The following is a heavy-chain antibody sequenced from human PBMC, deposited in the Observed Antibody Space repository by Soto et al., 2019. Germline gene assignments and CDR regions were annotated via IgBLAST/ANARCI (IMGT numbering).Heavy chain of an antibody. J-gene: IGHJ6*02. CDR1: GFTFSSYE. D-gene: IGHD2-15*01. V-gene: IGHV3-48*03. CDR2: ISSSGSTI. Sequence: LRLSCAASGFTFSSYEMNWVRQAPGKGLEWVSYISSSGSTIYYADSVKGRFTISRDNAKNSLYLQMNSLRAEDTAVYYCARVGWARNLVVKQLLPYGMDVWGQGTTVIVSS. CDR3: ARVGWARNLVVKQLLPYGMDV.